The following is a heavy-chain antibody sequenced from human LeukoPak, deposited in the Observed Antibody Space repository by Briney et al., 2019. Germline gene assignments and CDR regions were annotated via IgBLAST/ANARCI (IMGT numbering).Heavy chain of an antibody. CDR1: GFTFSSYE. J-gene: IGHJ4*01. CDR2: ISSSAGTI. CDR3: STDPRLLIY. V-gene: IGHV3-48*03. Sequence: GGSLRLSCAASGFTFSSYEMNWVRQAPGKGLEWISYISSSAGTIYYADSVKGRFTISRDNAKNSLYLQMNSLRPDDTALYYCSTDPRLLIYWGHGTLVTVSS. D-gene: IGHD2-8*01.